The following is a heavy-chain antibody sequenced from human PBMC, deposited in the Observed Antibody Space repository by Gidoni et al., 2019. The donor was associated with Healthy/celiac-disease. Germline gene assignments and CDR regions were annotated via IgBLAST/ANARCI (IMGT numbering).Heavy chain of an antibody. CDR3: ATNLGYCSSTSWICAFDI. D-gene: IGHD2-2*01. V-gene: IGHV4-31*03. J-gene: IGHJ3*02. CDR2: IYYSGST. CDR1: GGAISRGGYY. Sequence: QVQLQESGPGLVKPSQTLSLTCTVSGGAISRGGYYWSWIRQHPGKGLEWIGYIYYSGSTYYNPSLKSRVTISVDTSKNQFSLKLSSVPAADPAVYYCATNLGYCSSTSWICAFDIWGQGTMVTVSS.